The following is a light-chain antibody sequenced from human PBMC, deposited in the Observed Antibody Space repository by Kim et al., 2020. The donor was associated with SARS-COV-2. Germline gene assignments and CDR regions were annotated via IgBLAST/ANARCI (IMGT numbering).Light chain of an antibody. CDR3: QQYDPSFPYT. Sequence: EIVLTQSPGTLSLSPGERATLSCRTSETISSDYVAWYRHKPGQAPRLLIYGASTRATGIPERFRGSGSGTDFTLTISRLEPEDFAVYYCQQYDPSFPYTFGQGTKLEI. J-gene: IGKJ2*01. V-gene: IGKV3-20*01. CDR1: ETISSDY. CDR2: GAS.